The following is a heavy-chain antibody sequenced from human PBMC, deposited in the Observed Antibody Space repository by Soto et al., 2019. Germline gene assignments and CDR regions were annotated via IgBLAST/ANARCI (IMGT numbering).Heavy chain of an antibody. CDR2: SSATGAGT. Sequence: PGGSLRLSCAASGFTFSSYGMTWVRQAPGKGLEWVSFSSATGAGTYYADSVKGRFTISRDNSKNTLYLQMTSLRADDTAVYYCAKDRRAGGNYGFYSDFWGQGALVTV. J-gene: IGHJ4*02. CDR1: GFTFSSYG. CDR3: AKDRRAGGNYGFYSDF. D-gene: IGHD1-7*01. V-gene: IGHV3-23*01.